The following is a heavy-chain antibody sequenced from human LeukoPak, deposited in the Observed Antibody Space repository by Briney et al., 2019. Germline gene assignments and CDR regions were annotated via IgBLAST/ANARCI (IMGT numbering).Heavy chain of an antibody. J-gene: IGHJ4*02. D-gene: IGHD2-2*01. CDR1: GFTFSDYY. CDR3: ARTTSERIVVVPADTQNY. Sequence: GGSLRLSCAASGFTFSDYYMSWIRQAPGKGLEWVSYISSSGSTIYYADSVKGRFTISRDNAKNSLYLQMNSLRAEDTAVYYCARTTSERIVVVPADTQNYWGQGNLVTVSS. V-gene: IGHV3-11*04. CDR2: ISSSGSTI.